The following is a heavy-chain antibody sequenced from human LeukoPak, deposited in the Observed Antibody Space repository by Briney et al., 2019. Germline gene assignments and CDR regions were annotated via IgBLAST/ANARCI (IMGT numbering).Heavy chain of an antibody. J-gene: IGHJ4*02. V-gene: IGHV1-2*02. CDR3: ARVHCTNGVCYPYFDY. Sequence: GASVKVSCKACGYTFTGYYMHWVRQAPGQGLEWMGWINPNSGGTNYAQKFQGRVTMTRDTSISTAYMELSRLRSDDTAVYYCARVHCTNGVCYPYFDYWGQGTLVTVSS. CDR2: INPNSGGT. CDR1: GYTFTGYY. D-gene: IGHD2-8*01.